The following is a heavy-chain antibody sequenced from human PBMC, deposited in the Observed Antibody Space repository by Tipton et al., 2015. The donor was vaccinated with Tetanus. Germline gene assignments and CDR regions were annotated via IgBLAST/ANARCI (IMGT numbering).Heavy chain of an antibody. CDR1: GDSISSGDYY. D-gene: IGHD3-9*01. J-gene: IGHJ4*02. Sequence: TLSLTCTVSGDSISSGDYYWSWIRQPPGKALEWIGYVHFTGSTFYNPSLESRLTISIDTSNNQFSLDLKSLTAADTAVYYCARAGDSVTGIRSYFKFWGQGARVTVSS. CDR3: ARAGDSVTGIRSYFKF. CDR2: VHFTGST. V-gene: IGHV4-30-4*01.